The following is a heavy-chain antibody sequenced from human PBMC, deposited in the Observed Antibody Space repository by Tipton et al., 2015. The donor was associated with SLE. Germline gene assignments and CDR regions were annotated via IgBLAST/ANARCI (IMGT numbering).Heavy chain of an antibody. CDR1: GGSISSSSYY. CDR2: IYYSGGT. V-gene: IGHV4-39*07. J-gene: IGHJ5*02. D-gene: IGHD3-22*01. CDR3: ARVPWDYYDSSGSKGWFDP. Sequence: TLSLTCTVSGGSISSSSYYWGWIRQPPGKGLEWIGSIYYSGGTYYNPSLKSRVTISVDTSKNQFSLKLSSVTAADTAVYYCARVPWDYYDSSGSKGWFDPWGQGTLVTVSS.